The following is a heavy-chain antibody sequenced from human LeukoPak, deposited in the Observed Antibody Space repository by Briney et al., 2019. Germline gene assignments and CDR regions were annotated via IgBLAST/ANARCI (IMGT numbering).Heavy chain of an antibody. J-gene: IGHJ4*02. CDR1: GFTFSSYA. D-gene: IGHD4-23*01. CDR3: ARDSSYGGRIN. Sequence: PGGSLRLSCAASGFTFSSYAMSWVRQAPGKGLEWVSAISGSGGSTYYADSAKGRFTISRDNAKNSLYLQMNSLRAEDTAVYYCARDSSYGGRINWGQGTLVTVSS. CDR2: ISGSGGST. V-gene: IGHV3-23*01.